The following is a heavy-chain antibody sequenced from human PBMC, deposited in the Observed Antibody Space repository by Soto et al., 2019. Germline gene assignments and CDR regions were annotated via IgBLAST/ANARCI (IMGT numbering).Heavy chain of an antibody. V-gene: IGHV1-2*02. CDR3: ANTRKISNGMDV. J-gene: IGHJ6*02. D-gene: IGHD2-15*01. CDR1: GYTFTGYY. CDR2: INPNSGGT. Sequence: ASVKVSCRASGYTFTGYYMHWVRQAPGQGLEWMGWINPNSGGTNYAQKFQGRVTMTRDTSISTAYMELSRLRSDDTAVSYCANTRKISNGMDVWGQGTTVTVSS.